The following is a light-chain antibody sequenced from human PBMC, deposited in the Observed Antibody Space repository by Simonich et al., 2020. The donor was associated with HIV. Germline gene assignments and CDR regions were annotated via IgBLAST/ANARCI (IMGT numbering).Light chain of an antibody. CDR1: QSVLYSSNNKNY. CDR2: WAS. CDR3: QQYYSTPPT. J-gene: IGKJ1*01. Sequence: DIVMTQSPDSLAVSLGERATINCKSSQSVLYSSNNKNYLAWYQQKPGQPPKLLIYWASTRESGVPDRFSSSGSGTDFTLTSSSLQAEDVAVYYCQQYYSTPPTFGQGTKVEIK. V-gene: IGKV4-1*01.